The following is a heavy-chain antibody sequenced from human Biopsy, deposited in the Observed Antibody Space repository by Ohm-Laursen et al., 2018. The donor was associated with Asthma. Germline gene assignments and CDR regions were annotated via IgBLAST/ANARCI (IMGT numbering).Heavy chain of an antibody. CDR2: ISVYNGNT. J-gene: IGHJ6*02. CDR3: ARAVDYSHYYGIDV. Sequence: EASVKVSCKPSGYTFNSAGITWVRQAPGQGLEWMGWISVYNGNTKVAQKLQDRVTMITDTSTSTAHMELRSLRSDDTAVYFCARAVDYSHYYGIDVWGQGTTVTVS. V-gene: IGHV1-18*01. D-gene: IGHD3-10*01. CDR1: GYTFNSAG.